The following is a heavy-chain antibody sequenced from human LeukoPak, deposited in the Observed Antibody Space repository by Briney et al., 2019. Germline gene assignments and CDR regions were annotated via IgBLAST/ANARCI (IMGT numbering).Heavy chain of an antibody. D-gene: IGHD1-26*01. V-gene: IGHV3-73*01. CDR3: TRGGYGGNYYGIDY. CDR1: GFTFSEST. Sequence: GGSLRLSCAASGFTFSESTMHWVRQGSGKGLEWVGRIRTKPKSYATEYAASVKGRFTISRDDSKNAAYLQMNSLKTEDTAVYYCTRGGYGGNYYGIDYWGQGTLVIVSS. J-gene: IGHJ4*02. CDR2: IRTKPKSYAT.